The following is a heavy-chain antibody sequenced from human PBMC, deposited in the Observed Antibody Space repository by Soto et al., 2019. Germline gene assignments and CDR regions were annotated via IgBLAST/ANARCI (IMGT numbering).Heavy chain of an antibody. CDR2: INGGNGNT. CDR1: GYTFTSYA. Sequence: QVQLVQSGTEVKKPGASVKVSCKASGYTFTSYAMHWVRQAPGQRLEWMGWINGGNGNTKYSQKFQGRVTITRDTAASTGYMELSSLRSEDTDVYYCARSDGPLGDYWGQGTLVTVSS. CDR3: ARSDGPLGDY. J-gene: IGHJ4*02. D-gene: IGHD4-17*01. V-gene: IGHV1-3*01.